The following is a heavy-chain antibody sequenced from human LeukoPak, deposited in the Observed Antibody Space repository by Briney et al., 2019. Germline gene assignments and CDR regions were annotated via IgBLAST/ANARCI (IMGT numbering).Heavy chain of an antibody. CDR2: IGPTGTDG. V-gene: IGHV3-21*01. Sequence: PGGSLRLSCAASGFTFSSCGFNWVRQAPGKGLEWVSSIGPTGTDGYYADSVRGRFTISRDNAKNSMYLQMDSLRDEDTAAYYCATETIGRHYDYWGQGTLLTVSS. CDR3: ATETIGRHYDY. J-gene: IGHJ4*02. CDR1: GFTFSSCG. D-gene: IGHD1-14*01.